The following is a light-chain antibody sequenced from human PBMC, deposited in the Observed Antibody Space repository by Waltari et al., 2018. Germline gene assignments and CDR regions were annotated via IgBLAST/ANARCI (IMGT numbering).Light chain of an antibody. Sequence: TASQSVTRSYLAWYQQKPGQAPRLLIYGASSRATGIPDRFSGSGSGTDFTLTISRLEPEEFAVYYCQQYGSSPWTFGQGTKVEIK. V-gene: IGKV3-20*01. CDR2: GAS. CDR1: QSVTRSY. J-gene: IGKJ1*01. CDR3: QQYGSSPWT.